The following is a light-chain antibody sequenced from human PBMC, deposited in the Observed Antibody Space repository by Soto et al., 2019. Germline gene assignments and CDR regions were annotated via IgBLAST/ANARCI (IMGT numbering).Light chain of an antibody. V-gene: IGLV2-14*01. J-gene: IGLJ1*01. CDR3: VSYTTRPPYG. CDR1: SSDVGNYIF. Sequence: QSALTQPASVSGSPGQSITISCTGTSSDVGNYIFVSWYRQHPGKAPKLMIYDINNRPSGVSNRFSGSKSGNTASLAISGPQAEDGAYFFFVSYTTRPPYGFGTGTKLTVL. CDR2: DIN.